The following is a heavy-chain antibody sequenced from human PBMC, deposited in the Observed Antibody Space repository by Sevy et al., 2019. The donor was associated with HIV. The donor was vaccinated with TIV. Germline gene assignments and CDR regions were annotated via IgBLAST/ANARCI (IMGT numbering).Heavy chain of an antibody. CDR3: ARRGSYSSSSIDY. CDR2: ISSSSSYI. D-gene: IGHD6-6*01. CDR1: GFTFSSYS. Sequence: GGSLRLSCAASGFTFSSYSMNWVRQAPGKGLEWVSSISSSSSYIYYADSVKGRFTISRDNAKNSLYLQMNSLRAEDTAVYYCARRGSYSSSSIDYWGQGTLVTVSS. V-gene: IGHV3-21*01. J-gene: IGHJ4*02.